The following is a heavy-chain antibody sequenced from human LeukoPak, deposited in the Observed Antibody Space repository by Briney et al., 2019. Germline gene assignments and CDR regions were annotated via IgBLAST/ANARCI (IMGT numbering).Heavy chain of an antibody. CDR3: ARGDYPSYFDP. CDR2: IYTTGST. J-gene: IGHJ4*02. V-gene: IGHV4-61*02. Sequence: SVTLSLTCTVSGGSISTGSYYWIWMRQPAGKPLEWIGRIYTTGSTDYNPSLKGRVTMSLDTSKNHYSLKLNSVTAADTAMYYCARGDYPSYFDPWGQGTLVTVSS. CDR1: GGSISTGSYY. D-gene: IGHD4-17*01.